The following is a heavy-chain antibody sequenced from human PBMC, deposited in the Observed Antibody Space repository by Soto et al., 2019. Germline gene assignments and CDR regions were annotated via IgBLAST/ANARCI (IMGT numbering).Heavy chain of an antibody. D-gene: IGHD5-18*01. V-gene: IGHV3-23*01. CDR3: AKDKTAMEGYNWFDP. CDR1: GFTFSSYA. J-gene: IGHJ5*02. CDR2: IGGSGGST. Sequence: VGSLRLSCAASGFTFSSYAMSWVRQAPGKGLEWVSAIGGSGGSTYYADSVKGRFTISRDNSKNTLYLQMNSLRAEDTAVYYCAKDKTAMEGYNWFDPWGQGTLVTVSS.